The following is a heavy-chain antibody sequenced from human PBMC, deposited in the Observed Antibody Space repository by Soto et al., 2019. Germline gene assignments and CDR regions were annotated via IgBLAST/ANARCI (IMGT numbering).Heavy chain of an antibody. Sequence: QVQLVQSGAEVKKPGASVKVSCKASGYTFTGYYMHWVRQAPGQGLEWMGWINPNSGGTNYAQKLQGWVTMTRDTSISTAYMELSRLRSDDTAVYYCARGEVDYGDYVPAPGYFQHWGQGTLVTVSS. V-gene: IGHV1-2*04. CDR2: INPNSGGT. CDR3: ARGEVDYGDYVPAPGYFQH. CDR1: GYTFTGYY. J-gene: IGHJ1*01. D-gene: IGHD4-17*01.